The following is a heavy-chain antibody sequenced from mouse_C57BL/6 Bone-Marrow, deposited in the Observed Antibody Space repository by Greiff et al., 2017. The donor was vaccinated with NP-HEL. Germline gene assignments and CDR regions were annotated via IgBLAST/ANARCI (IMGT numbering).Heavy chain of an antibody. Sequence: QVQLQQSGAELVRPGASVTLSCKASGYTFTDYEMHWVKQTHVHGLEWIGAIDPDTGGTAYNQKFKGKAILTADNSSSTAYLELRSLTSEDSSVYYCTRALYYGSSYRYFDVWGTGTTVTVSS. D-gene: IGHD1-1*01. V-gene: IGHV1-15*01. J-gene: IGHJ1*03. CDR1: GYTFTDYE. CDR3: TRALYYGSSYRYFDV. CDR2: IDPDTGGT.